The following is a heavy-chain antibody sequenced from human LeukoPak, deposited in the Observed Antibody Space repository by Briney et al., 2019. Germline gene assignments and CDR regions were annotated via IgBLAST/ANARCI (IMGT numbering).Heavy chain of an antibody. J-gene: IGHJ6*03. CDR1: GGSISSYY. CDR2: IYYSEST. CDR3: ARINYYGSGRDYYYYYMDV. V-gene: IGHV4-39*01. Sequence: SETLSLTCTVSGGSISSYYWSWIRQPPGKGLEWIGSIYYSESTYYNPSLKSRVTISVDTSKNQFSLKLSSVTAADTAVYYCARINYYGSGRDYYYYYMDVWDKGTTVTISS. D-gene: IGHD3-10*01.